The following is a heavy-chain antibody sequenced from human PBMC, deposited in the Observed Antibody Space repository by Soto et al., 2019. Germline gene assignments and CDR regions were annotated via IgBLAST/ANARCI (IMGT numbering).Heavy chain of an antibody. J-gene: IGHJ4*02. CDR3: TRGPRSTSTGTGAF. V-gene: IGHV4-61*08. CDR2: IYYSGRT. Sequence: SETLSLTCTVSGGSVSSGDYYWSWIRQPPGKGLEWIGYIYYSGRTNYNPSLKSRVTISLDTSKNQFSLELTSVTAADTAVYYCTRGPRSTSTGTGAFWGQGTLVTVSS. D-gene: IGHD1-1*01. CDR1: GGSVSSGDYY.